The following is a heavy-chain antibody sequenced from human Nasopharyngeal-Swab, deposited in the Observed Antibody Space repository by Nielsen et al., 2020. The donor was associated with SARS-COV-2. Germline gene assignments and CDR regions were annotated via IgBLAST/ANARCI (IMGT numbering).Heavy chain of an antibody. V-gene: IGHV4-61*02. CDR2: IYTSGST. D-gene: IGHD3-22*01. Sequence: WIRQPPGKGLEWIGRIYTSGSTNYNPSLKSRVTISVDTSKNQFSLKLSSVTAADTAVYDCARGITTLYYYYYMDVWGKGTTVTVSS. CDR3: ARGITTLYYYYYMDV. J-gene: IGHJ6*03.